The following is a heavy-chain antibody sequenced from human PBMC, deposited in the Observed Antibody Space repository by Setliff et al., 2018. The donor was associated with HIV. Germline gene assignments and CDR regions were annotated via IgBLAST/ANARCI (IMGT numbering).Heavy chain of an antibody. V-gene: IGHV3-53*01. J-gene: IGHJ4*02. D-gene: IGHD1-1*01. Sequence: PGGSLRLSCAVSEVIVSNNYMRWVRQAPGKGLEWVSVIYSGGSTDHADSVKGRFTISRDNSKNTVYLQMTSLRAEDTAVYYCARSPGMFDYWGQGTPVTVSS. CDR2: IYSGGST. CDR3: ARSPGMFDY. CDR1: EVIVSNNY.